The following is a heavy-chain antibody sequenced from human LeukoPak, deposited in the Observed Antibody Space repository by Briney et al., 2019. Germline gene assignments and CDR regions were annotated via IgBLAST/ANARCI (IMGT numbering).Heavy chain of an antibody. CDR3: ARTSMSRTEDHMYNWFDP. Sequence: PSETLSLTCTVSGYSISSGYYWGWIRQPPGKGLEWIGSIYHSGSTYYNPSLKSRVTISVDTSKNQFSLKLSSVTAADTAVYYCARTSMSRTEDHMYNWFDPWGQGTLVTVSS. D-gene: IGHD2/OR15-2a*01. J-gene: IGHJ5*02. CDR1: GYSISSGYY. V-gene: IGHV4-38-2*02. CDR2: IYHSGST.